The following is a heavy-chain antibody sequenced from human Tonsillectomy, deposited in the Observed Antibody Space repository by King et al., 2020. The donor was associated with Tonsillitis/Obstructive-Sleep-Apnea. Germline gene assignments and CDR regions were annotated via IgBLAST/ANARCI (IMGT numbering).Heavy chain of an antibody. CDR2: IYDSGST. V-gene: IGHV4-59*01. CDR1: GGSISSYY. Sequence: VQLQESGPGRVKPSETLSLTCTVSGGSISSYYWSWIRQPPGKGLEWIGYIYDSGSTNYNPSLKSRVTISVDTSKNQFSLKLSSVTAADTAVYYCARVMVLEAGGDAFDIWGQGTMVTVSS. CDR3: ARVMVLEAGGDAFDI. D-gene: IGHD2-8*01. J-gene: IGHJ3*02.